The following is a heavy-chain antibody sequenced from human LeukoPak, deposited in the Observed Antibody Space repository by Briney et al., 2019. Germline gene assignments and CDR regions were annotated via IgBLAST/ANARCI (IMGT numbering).Heavy chain of an antibody. CDR3: ARQATVTTYYFDY. CDR1: GGSFSGYY. CDR2: IYSSGST. D-gene: IGHD4-17*01. Sequence: KASETQSLTCAVYGGSFSGYYWSWLRQPPGKGLEWVGYIYSSGSTTYNPSLKGRVTISLDTSKNQFSLKLGSVTAADTAVYYCARQATVTTYYFDYCGQRTLVTVSS. J-gene: IGHJ4*02. V-gene: IGHV4-59*01.